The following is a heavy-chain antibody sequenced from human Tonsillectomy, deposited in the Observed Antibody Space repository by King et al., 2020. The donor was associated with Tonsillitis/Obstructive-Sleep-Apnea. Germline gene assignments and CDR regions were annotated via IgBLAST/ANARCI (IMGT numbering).Heavy chain of an antibody. J-gene: IGHJ4*02. CDR1: GYTFTSYG. CDR2: ISAYNGNT. V-gene: IGHV1-18*01. CDR3: ARVHSYWSSTSCLDY. Sequence: LQLVQSGAEVKKPGASVKVSCKASGYTFTSYGISWVRQAPGQGLEWMGWISAYNGNTNYAQKLQGRVTMTTDTSTSTAYMELRSLRSDDTAVYYCARVHSYWSSTSCLDYWGQGTLVTVSS. D-gene: IGHD2-2*01.